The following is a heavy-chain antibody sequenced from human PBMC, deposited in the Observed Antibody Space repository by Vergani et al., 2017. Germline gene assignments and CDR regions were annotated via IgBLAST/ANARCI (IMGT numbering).Heavy chain of an antibody. Sequence: EVQLVESGGGLVKPGGSLRLSCAASGFTFSSYSINWVRQAPGRGLEWVSSITSSSSYIYYADSVKGRFTISRDNAKNSLYLQMNSLRAEDTAVYYCARDSGYCSGGSCYYYGMDVWGQXP. CDR1: GFTFSSYS. CDR3: ARDSGYCSGGSCYYYGMDV. D-gene: IGHD2-15*01. CDR2: ITSSSSYI. V-gene: IGHV3-21*01. J-gene: IGHJ6*02.